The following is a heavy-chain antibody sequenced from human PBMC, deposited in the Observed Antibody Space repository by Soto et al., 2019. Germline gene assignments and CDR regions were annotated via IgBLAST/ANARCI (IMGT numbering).Heavy chain of an antibody. Sequence: SETLSLTCTVSGASMTTAAAYWPWIRQPPGKGLEWIGSVYSGGASYYNPSLKGRATISADMSNNQFFLSLTSLTAADTAVYYCAGRSLLVAPTWGQGILVTVSS. V-gene: IGHV4-39*01. D-gene: IGHD2-21*01. CDR3: AGRSLLVAPT. J-gene: IGHJ4*02. CDR1: GASMTTAAAY. CDR2: VYSGGAS.